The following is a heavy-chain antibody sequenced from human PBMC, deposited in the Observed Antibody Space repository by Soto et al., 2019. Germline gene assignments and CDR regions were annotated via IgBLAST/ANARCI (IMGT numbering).Heavy chain of an antibody. Sequence: ASVKVSCKASGYTFTSYDINWVRQATGQGLEWMGWMNPNSGNTGYAQKFQGRVTMTRNTSISTAYMELSSLRSEDTAVYYCAREGAYNWNYVSRYYYYYYGMDVWGQGTTVTVSS. D-gene: IGHD1-7*01. CDR2: MNPNSGNT. CDR1: GYTFTSYD. CDR3: AREGAYNWNYVSRYYYYYYGMDV. J-gene: IGHJ6*02. V-gene: IGHV1-8*01.